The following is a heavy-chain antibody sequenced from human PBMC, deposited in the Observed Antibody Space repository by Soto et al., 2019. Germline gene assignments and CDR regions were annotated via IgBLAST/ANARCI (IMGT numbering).Heavy chain of an antibody. CDR1: GFSVSNNY. D-gene: IGHD5-12*01. CDR2: IYSGGST. J-gene: IGHJ3*01. Sequence: QLVESGGGLFQPGGSLRLSCAASGFSVSNNYMKWVRQAPGKGLEWVSLIYSGGSTYYADSVKGRFTISRDKSKSALFLQGNSLRVEYTAVYYCARDRGYRWGQGTMVTVSS. CDR3: ARDRGYR. V-gene: IGHV3-66*01.